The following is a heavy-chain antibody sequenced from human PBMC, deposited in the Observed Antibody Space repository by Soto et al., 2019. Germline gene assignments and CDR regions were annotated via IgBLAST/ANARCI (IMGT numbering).Heavy chain of an antibody. CDR1: GFSFRSYS. Sequence: PGGSLRLSCAGSGFSFRSYSMTWVRQAPGKGLEWVSFISRDSNYIYYADSVKGRFSISRDNPKNSLYLQMNSLRTEDTAVYYCPTARTNGTTYGWNYSDLRRHAPLVTV. CDR2: ISRDSNYI. V-gene: IGHV3-21*01. J-gene: IGHJ3*01. CDR3: PTARTNGTTYGWNYSDL. D-gene: IGHD1-1*01.